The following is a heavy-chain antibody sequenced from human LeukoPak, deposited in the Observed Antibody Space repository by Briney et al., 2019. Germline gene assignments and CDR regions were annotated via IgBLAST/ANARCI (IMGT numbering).Heavy chain of an antibody. V-gene: IGHV4-30-4*07. D-gene: IGHD1-1*01. CDR1: GGSISSSGYS. J-gene: IGHJ4*02. CDR2: FYHSGST. Sequence: SQTLSLTCVVSGGSISSSGYSWSWVRQPPGKGLEYIGCFYHSGSTYYNPSLKSRVNISLDTSKNQFSLNMTSVTAADTAVYYCASLIQLARFDYWGQGALVTVSS. CDR3: ASLIQLARFDY.